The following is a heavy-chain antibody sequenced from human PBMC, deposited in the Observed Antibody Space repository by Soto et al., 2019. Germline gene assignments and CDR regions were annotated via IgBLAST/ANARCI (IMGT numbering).Heavy chain of an antibody. V-gene: IGHV1-18*04. CDR1: RYTFISYY. J-gene: IGHJ6*02. CDR3: ARDLASRGLDV. Sequence: QVQLVQSGAEVKKPGASVKVSCKASRYTFISYYISWVRQGPGQGLEWMGWINPYNDNTNYTQKFQGRVTMTTDTSTSTAYMELRSLRSDDTAVYYCARDLASRGLDVWGQGTSVTVSS. CDR2: INPYNDNT.